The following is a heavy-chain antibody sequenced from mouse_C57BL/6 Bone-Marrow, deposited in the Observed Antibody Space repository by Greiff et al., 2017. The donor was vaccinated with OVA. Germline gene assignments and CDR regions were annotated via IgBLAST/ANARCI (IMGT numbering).Heavy chain of an antibody. Sequence: QVQLKQSGPELVKPGASVKISCKASGYAFSSSWMNWVKQRPGKGLEWIGRIYPGDGDTNYNGKFKGKATLTADKSSSPAYMQLSSLTSEDSAVYFCARRLLDYWGQGTTLTVSS. CDR2: IYPGDGDT. CDR3: ARRLLDY. D-gene: IGHD6-1*01. V-gene: IGHV1-82*01. CDR1: GYAFSSSW. J-gene: IGHJ2*01.